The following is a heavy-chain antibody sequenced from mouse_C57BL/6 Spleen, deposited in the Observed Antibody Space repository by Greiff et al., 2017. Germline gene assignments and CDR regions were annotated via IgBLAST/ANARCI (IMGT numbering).Heavy chain of an antibody. J-gene: IGHJ4*01. CDR1: GYTFTSYW. V-gene: IGHV1-7*01. Sequence: QVQLKQSGAELAKPGASVKLSCKASGYTFTSYWMHWVKQRPGQGLEWIGYINPSSGYTKYNQKFKDKATLTADKSSSTAYMQLSSLTYEDSAVYYCARAKTGTEDAMDYWGQGTSVTVSS. CDR3: ARAKTGTEDAMDY. D-gene: IGHD4-1*01. CDR2: INPSSGYT.